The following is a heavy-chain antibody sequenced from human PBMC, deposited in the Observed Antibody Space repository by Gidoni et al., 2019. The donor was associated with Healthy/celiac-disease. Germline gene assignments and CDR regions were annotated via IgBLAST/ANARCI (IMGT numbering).Heavy chain of an antibody. Sequence: PGQGLEWMGWISAYNGTTNYAQKLQGRVTMTTDTSTSTAYMELRSLRSDDTAVYYCARDKDGMDVWGQGTTVTVSS. CDR3: ARDKDGMDV. V-gene: IGHV1-18*01. J-gene: IGHJ6*02. CDR2: ISAYNGTT.